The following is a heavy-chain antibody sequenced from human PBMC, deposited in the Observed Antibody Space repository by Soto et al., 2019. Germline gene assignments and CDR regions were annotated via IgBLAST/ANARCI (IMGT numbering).Heavy chain of an antibody. J-gene: IGHJ4*02. CDR3: AQDFAAAAGKDVDS. CDR1: GFTFSSYA. CDR2: ISGSGGST. D-gene: IGHD6-13*01. V-gene: IGHV3-23*01. Sequence: EVQLLDSGGGLVQPGGSLRLSCAASGFTFSSYARSWGRQAPGKGLEWVSAISGSGGSTYYADSVKGRFTISRDNSKDTLYLQMDSLRAEDTAVYYCAQDFAAAAGKDVDSWGQGTLVTVSS.